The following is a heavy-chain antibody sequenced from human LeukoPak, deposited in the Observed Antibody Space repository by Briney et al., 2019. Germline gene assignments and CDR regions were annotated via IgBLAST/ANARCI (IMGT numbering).Heavy chain of an antibody. CDR2: IYYSGST. V-gene: IGHV4-59*01. CDR3: ARDLAAARHDAFDI. CDR1: GGSISSYY. D-gene: IGHD6-13*01. J-gene: IGHJ3*02. Sequence: SETLSLTCTVSGGSISSYYWSWIRQPPGKGLEWIGYIYYSGSTNYNPSLKSRVTISVDTSKNQFSLKLSSVTAADTAVYYCARDLAAARHDAFDIWGQGTMVTVSS.